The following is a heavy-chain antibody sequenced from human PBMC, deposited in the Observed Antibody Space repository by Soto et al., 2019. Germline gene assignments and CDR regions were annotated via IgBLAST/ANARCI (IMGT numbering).Heavy chain of an antibody. J-gene: IGHJ5*02. D-gene: IGHD3-22*01. V-gene: IGHV1-69*06. Sequence: SVKVSCKASGGTFGSDAITWVRQAPGQGLEWVGRIIPICGTTNYAQHLQGRVTISADKSTLTSYMELHSLTSDDTALYYCARDRTDSGYYTNWLDPWGQGTQVTVSS. CDR2: IIPICGTT. CDR1: GGTFGSDA. CDR3: ARDRTDSGYYTNWLDP.